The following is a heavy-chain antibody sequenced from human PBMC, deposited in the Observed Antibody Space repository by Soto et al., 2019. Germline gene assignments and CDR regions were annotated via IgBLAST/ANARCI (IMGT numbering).Heavy chain of an antibody. CDR1: GFTFRSYG. CDR2: IWFDGSNT. CDR3: AGGSSWQIDY. V-gene: IGHV3-33*01. J-gene: IGHJ4*02. D-gene: IGHD6-13*01. Sequence: GGSLRLSCAASGFTFRSYGMHWVRQAPGKGLEWVAVIWFDGSNTYYADSVKGRFTISRDNSKNTLYLQMNSLRGEDTAVYYCAGGSSWQIDYWGQGTLVTVSS.